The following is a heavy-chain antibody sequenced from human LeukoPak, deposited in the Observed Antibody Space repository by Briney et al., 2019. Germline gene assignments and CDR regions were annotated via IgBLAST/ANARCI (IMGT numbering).Heavy chain of an antibody. CDR3: ARDGELGHYYYYYYMDV. J-gene: IGHJ6*03. Sequence: PSETLSLTCTVSGGSISSGSYYWSWIRQPAGKGLEWIGRIYTSGSTNYNPSLKSRVTISVDTSKNQFSLKLSSVTAADTAVYYCARDGELGHYYYYYYMDVWGKGTTVTVSS. V-gene: IGHV4-61*02. CDR1: GGSISSGSYY. CDR2: IYTSGST. D-gene: IGHD3-10*01.